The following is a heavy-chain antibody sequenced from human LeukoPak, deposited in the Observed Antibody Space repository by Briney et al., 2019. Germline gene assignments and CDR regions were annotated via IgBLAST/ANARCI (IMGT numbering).Heavy chain of an antibody. J-gene: IGHJ5*02. D-gene: IGHD2-15*01. CDR1: GYTFTGYY. Sequence: ASVKVSCKASGYTFTGYYVHWVRQAPGQGLXXXXXXXXHSGGTNYAQKFQGRVTMTRDTSISTAYMELSRLRFDDTAVYYCARVGYCSTGNCYSDWFDPWGQGTLVTVSS. CDR2: XXXHSGGT. CDR3: ARVGYCSTGNCYSDWFDP. V-gene: IGHV1-2*02.